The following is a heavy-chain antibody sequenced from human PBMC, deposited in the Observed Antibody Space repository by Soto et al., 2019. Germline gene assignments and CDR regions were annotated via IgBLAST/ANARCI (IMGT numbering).Heavy chain of an antibody. Sequence: QVQLQESGPGLVKPSETLSLTCTVSGGSIGSYFWSWIRQPPGKGLEWIGYMYQSGTTSYNPSLKSRATISVDTSKNQFSLKLTSVTAADTAVYYCARDRGGIIVASNPLGEWFDPWGQGTLVTVSS. V-gene: IGHV4-59*01. CDR1: GGSIGSYF. D-gene: IGHD5-12*01. J-gene: IGHJ5*02. CDR3: ARDRGGIIVASNPLGEWFDP. CDR2: MYQSGTT.